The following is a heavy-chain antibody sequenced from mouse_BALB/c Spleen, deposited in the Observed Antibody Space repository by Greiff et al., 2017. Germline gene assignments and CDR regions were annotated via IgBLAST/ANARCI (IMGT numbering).Heavy chain of an antibody. CDR1: GFTFSDYY. CDR3: ARDLTTATYYAMDY. CDR2: ISDGGSYT. D-gene: IGHD1-2*01. J-gene: IGHJ4*01. Sequence: EVKVVESGGGLVKPGGSLKLSCAASGFTFSDYYMYWVRQTPEKRLEWVATISDGGSYTYYPDSVKGRFTISRDNAKNNLYLQMSSLKSEDTAMYYCARDLTTATYYAMDYWGQGTSVTVSS. V-gene: IGHV5-4*02.